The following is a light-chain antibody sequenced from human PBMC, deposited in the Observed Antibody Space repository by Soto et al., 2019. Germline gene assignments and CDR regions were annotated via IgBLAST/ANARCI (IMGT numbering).Light chain of an antibody. CDR3: QQSFSTPT. V-gene: IGKV1-39*01. CDR1: QSINIY. J-gene: IGKJ2*01. CDR2: LSS. Sequence: DIQMTQSPSSLSATVGDRVTITCRASQSINIYLNWYHQKPGRAPKLLIYLSSSLQSGAPSRFSGSGSGTDFTLTISSLQPEDFGFFYCQQSFSTPTFGQGTKLEIK.